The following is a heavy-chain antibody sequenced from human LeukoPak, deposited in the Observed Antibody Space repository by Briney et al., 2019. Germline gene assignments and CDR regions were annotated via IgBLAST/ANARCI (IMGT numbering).Heavy chain of an antibody. Sequence: GESLKISCKGSGYSFTSYWIGWVRQIPGKGLERMGIIYPGDSDTRYSPSFQGQVTISADKSISTAYLQWSSLKASDTAMYYCASQIAAAGTGAFDIWGQGTMVTVSS. V-gene: IGHV5-51*01. CDR1: GYSFTSYW. J-gene: IGHJ3*02. D-gene: IGHD6-13*01. CDR3: ASQIAAAGTGAFDI. CDR2: IYPGDSDT.